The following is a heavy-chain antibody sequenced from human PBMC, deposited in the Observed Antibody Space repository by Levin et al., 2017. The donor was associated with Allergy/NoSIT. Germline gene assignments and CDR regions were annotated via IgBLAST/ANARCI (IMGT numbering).Heavy chain of an antibody. CDR1: GFTFSSYA. J-gene: IGHJ4*02. CDR3: ARDLDSYGTLDY. CDR2: ISYDGSNK. V-gene: IGHV3-30-3*01. Sequence: SCAASGFTFSSYAMHWVRQAPGKGLEWVAVISYDGSNKYYADSVKGRFTISRDNSKNTLYLQMNSLRAEDTAVYYCARDLDSYGTLDYWGQGTLVTVSS. D-gene: IGHD5-18*01.